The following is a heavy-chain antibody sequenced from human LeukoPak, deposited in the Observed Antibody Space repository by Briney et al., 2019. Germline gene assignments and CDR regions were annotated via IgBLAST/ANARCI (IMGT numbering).Heavy chain of an antibody. J-gene: IGHJ4*02. CDR1: GFTFSNYW. D-gene: IGHD3-3*01. V-gene: IGHV3-74*01. CDR3: ARGYNDFWSGYIDY. CDR2: INSDGSST. Sequence: GGSLRLSCAASGFTFSNYWMHWVRQAPGKGLVWVPRINSDGSSTSYADSVKGRFTISRDSAKNTLYLQMNSLRVEDTAVYYCARGYNDFWSGYIDYWGQGTLVTVSS.